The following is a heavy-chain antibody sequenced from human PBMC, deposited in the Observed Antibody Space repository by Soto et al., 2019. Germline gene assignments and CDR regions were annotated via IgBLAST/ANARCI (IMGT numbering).Heavy chain of an antibody. D-gene: IGHD4-17*01. CDR2: INPSGGST. CDR3: ASHYGDWAYFDY. V-gene: IGHV1-46*01. Sequence: QVQLVQSGAEVRKPGASVRVSCKASGYTFTSYSMHWVRQAPGHGLEWMEIINPSGGSTYYAQKFQGRLPLTRDTSTSTVYMELSNLRSEATAVYFCASHYGDWAYFDYWGQGTLVTVSS. J-gene: IGHJ4*02. CDR1: GYTFTSYS.